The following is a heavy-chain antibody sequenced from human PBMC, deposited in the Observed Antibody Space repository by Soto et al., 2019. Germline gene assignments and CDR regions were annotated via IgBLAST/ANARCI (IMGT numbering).Heavy chain of an antibody. CDR1: GGSISSYY. CDR2: IYYSGST. CDR3: ARALVVTAFDY. V-gene: IGHV4-59*08. J-gene: IGHJ4*02. Sequence: SETLSLTCTVSGGSISSYYWSWIRQPPGKGLEWIGYIYYSGSTNYNPSLKSRVTISVDTSKNQFSLKLSSVTAADTAVYYCARALVVTAFDYWGQGTLVTVSS. D-gene: IGHD3-22*01.